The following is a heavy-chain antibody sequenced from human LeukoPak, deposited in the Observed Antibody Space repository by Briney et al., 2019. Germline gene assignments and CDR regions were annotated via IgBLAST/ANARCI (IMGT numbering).Heavy chain of an antibody. V-gene: IGHV3-23*01. D-gene: IGHD2/OR15-2a*01. CDR2: ISGSGGST. J-gene: IGHJ4*02. CDR1: GFTFSSYA. Sequence: GGSLRLSCAASGFTFSSYAMSWVRQAPGKGLEWVSAISGSGGSTYYADSVKGRFTISRDNSKNTLYLQMNSLRAEDTALYYCAKGGRVIVAALDYWGQGTLVTVSS. CDR3: AKGGRVIVAALDY.